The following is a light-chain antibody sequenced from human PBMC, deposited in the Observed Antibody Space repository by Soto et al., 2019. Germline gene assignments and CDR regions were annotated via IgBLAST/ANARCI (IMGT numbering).Light chain of an antibody. CDR1: QSISYY. CDR3: QEYNRFSSWT. V-gene: IGKV1-5*01. J-gene: IGKJ1*01. CDR2: NAS. Sequence: DIQMTQSPSTLSASVGDRVTITCRASQSISYYLAWYQKKPGRAPQVLIWNASTLQRGVPSRFSGSGSGTEFTLTISSLQPNDFATYYCQEYNRFSSWTFGQGTKVDIK.